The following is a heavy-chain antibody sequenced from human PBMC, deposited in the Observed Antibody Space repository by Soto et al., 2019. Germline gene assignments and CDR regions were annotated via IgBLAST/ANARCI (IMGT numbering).Heavy chain of an antibody. CDR2: IYYSGST. V-gene: IGHV4-31*03. CDR3: ARGSSSNWFDP. CDR1: GGSISSGGYY. D-gene: IGHD6-6*01. Sequence: PSETLSLTCTVSGGSISSGGYYWSWIRQHPGKGLEWIGYIYYSGSTYYNPSLKSRVTISVDMSKNQFSLKLSSVTAADTAVYYCARGSSSNWFDPWGQGTLVTVSS. J-gene: IGHJ5*02.